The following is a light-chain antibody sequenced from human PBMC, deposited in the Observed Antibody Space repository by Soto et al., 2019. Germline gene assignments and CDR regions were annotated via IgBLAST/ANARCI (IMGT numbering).Light chain of an antibody. V-gene: IGKV1-9*01. J-gene: IGKJ3*01. CDR1: QGISSY. Sequence: DIQLTQSPSLLSASVGDRVTITCRASQGISSYLAWYQQKPGKAPKLLIYAASTLQSGVPSRFGGSGPGTEFTLAISGLLPKDFAPSYCQHLNSYPPLTCGPGTKVD. CDR2: AAS. CDR3: QHLNSYPPLT.